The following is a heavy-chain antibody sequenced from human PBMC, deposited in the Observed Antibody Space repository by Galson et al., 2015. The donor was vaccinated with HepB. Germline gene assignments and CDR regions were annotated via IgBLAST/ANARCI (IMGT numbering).Heavy chain of an antibody. D-gene: IGHD2-8*01. CDR1: GFTFSSYW. V-gene: IGHV3-7*01. Sequence: SLRLSCAASGFTFSSYWMSWVRQAPGKGLEWVANIKQDGSEKHYVDSVKGRFTISRDNAKNLLYLQMNSLRAEDTAVYYCAKSSNCANWGQGTLVTVSS. CDR3: AKSSNCAN. CDR2: IKQDGSEK. J-gene: IGHJ4*02.